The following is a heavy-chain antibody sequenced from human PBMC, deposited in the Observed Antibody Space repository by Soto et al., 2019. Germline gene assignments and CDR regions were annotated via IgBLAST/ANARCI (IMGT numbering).Heavy chain of an antibody. D-gene: IGHD2-8*02. CDR2: IYHSGST. CDR1: GYSISSGYY. CDR3: ARGGIVLVIDVSHWFDP. V-gene: IGHV4-38-2*01. J-gene: IGHJ5*02. Sequence: KASETLSLTCAVSGYSISSGYYWGWIRQPPGKGLEWIGSIYHSGSTYYNPSLNSRVTISVDTSKNQFSLKLSSVTAADTAVYYCARGGIVLVIDVSHWFDPWGQGTLVTVSS.